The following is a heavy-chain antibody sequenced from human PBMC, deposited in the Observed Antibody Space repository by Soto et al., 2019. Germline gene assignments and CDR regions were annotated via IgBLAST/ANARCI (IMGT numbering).Heavy chain of an antibody. CDR2: ITPMFGTP. J-gene: IGHJ4*02. V-gene: IGHV1-69*13. Sequence: SVKVSCKASGGTFSRYTITWVRQAPGQGLEWMGGITPMFGTPNYAQKFQGRVTITADESTSTAYMELSSLRSEDTAMYYCARDGTLYDSSAYYYLYWGQGTLVTVS. CDR1: GGTFSRYT. D-gene: IGHD3-22*01. CDR3: ARDGTLYDSSAYYYLY.